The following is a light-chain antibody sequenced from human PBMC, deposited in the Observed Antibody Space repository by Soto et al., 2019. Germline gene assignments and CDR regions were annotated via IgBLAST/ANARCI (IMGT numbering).Light chain of an antibody. CDR2: DDS. V-gene: IGLV3-21*02. CDR1: NIGSKS. CDR3: QVWDGSSDHWV. J-gene: IGLJ3*02. Sequence: SYVLTQPPSVSVAPGQTARITCGGNNIGSKSVEWYRQKPGQAPVVVVYDDSDRPSGIPERFSGSNSGDTATLTISRVEAGDEADYYCQVWDGSSDHWVFGGGTKLTVL.